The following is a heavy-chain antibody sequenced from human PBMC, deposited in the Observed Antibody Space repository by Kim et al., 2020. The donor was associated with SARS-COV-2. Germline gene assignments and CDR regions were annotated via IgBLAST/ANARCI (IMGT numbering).Heavy chain of an antibody. CDR2: INHSGST. CDR1: GGSFSGYY. J-gene: IGHJ4*02. V-gene: IGHV4-34*01. CDR3: ARGRVYFDY. Sequence: SETLSLTCAVYGGSFSGYYWSWIRQPPGKGLEWIGEINHSGSTNYNPSLKSRVTISVDTSKNQFSLKLSSVTAADTAVYYCARGRVYFDYWGQGTLVTVSS.